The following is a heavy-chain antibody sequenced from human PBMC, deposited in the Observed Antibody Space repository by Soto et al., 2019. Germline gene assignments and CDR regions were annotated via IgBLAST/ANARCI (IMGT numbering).Heavy chain of an antibody. CDR3: ARGGTYCSGGSCYPRNYYFDY. CDR1: GYTFTGYY. V-gene: IGHV1-2*04. Sequence: ASVKVSCKASGYTFTGYYMYWVRQAPGQGLEWMGWINPNSGGTNYAQKFQGWVTMTRDTSISTAYMELSRLRSDDTAVYYCARGGTYCSGGSCYPRNYYFDYWGQGTLVTVSS. D-gene: IGHD2-15*01. CDR2: INPNSGGT. J-gene: IGHJ4*02.